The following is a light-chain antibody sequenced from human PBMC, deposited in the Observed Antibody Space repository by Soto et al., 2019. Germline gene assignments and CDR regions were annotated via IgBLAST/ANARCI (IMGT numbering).Light chain of an antibody. CDR3: SSKRDSSTLFV. V-gene: IGLV2-14*01. J-gene: IGLJ1*01. CDR1: SSDVGAYNY. CDR2: EVT. Sequence: QSVLTQPASVSGSPGQSITISCTRTSSDVGAYNYVSWYQHHPGKVPKLLIYEVTNRPSGVSDRFSGSKSGNTASLTISGLQAEDEADYYCSSKRDSSTLFVFGTGTKVTVL.